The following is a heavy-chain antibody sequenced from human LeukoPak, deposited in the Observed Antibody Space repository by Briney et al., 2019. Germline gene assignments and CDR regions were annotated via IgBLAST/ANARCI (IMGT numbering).Heavy chain of an antibody. CDR1: GFTFSNYR. CDR2: INSDGSST. CDR3: ARDKGVVTARGWFDP. D-gene: IGHD2-21*02. Sequence: GGSLRLSCAASGFTFSNYRMQWVRQAPGEGLVWVSRINSDGSSTNYADSVKGRFTISRDNAKNTLYLQMNSLRAEDTAVHHCARDKGVVTARGWFDPWGQGTLVTVSS. J-gene: IGHJ5*02. V-gene: IGHV3-74*01.